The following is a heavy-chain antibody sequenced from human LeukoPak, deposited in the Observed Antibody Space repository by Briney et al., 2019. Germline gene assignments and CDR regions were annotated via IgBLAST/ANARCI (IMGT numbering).Heavy chain of an antibody. CDR1: GFSFSGYA. Sequence: GGSLRLSCAASGFSFSGYAMHWVRQAPGKGLEWLTVISTDGNDKHYADSVKGRFTVSRDNSKNTLFLQMNNLRTEDTAVYYCAKDKSVSADYYFDYWGQGTLVTVSS. J-gene: IGHJ4*02. CDR2: ISTDGNDK. V-gene: IGHV3-30*04. D-gene: IGHD5/OR15-5a*01. CDR3: AKDKSVSADYYFDY.